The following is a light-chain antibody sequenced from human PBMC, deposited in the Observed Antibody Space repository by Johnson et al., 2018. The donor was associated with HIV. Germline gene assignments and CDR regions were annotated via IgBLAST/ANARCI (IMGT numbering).Light chain of an antibody. CDR1: SSNIGNNY. CDR2: DNN. J-gene: IGLJ1*01. CDR3: ETWDSSLCGV. Sequence: QSVLTQPPSVSAAPGQKVTISCSGSSSNIGNNYVSWYQQLPGTAPKLLIYDNNKRPSGIPDRFSGSKSGTSATLGITGLQTWDEADDYCETWDSSLCGVCGTVTTVTVL. V-gene: IGLV1-51*01.